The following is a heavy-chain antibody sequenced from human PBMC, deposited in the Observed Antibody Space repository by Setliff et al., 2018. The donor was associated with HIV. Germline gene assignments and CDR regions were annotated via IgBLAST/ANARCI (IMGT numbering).Heavy chain of an antibody. D-gene: IGHD2-2*01. V-gene: IGHV4-34*01. CDR3: ARVRLRVPPSIFDY. CDR2: INHSGIT. CDR1: GASFSGYY. J-gene: IGHJ4*02. Sequence: PSETLSLTCAVYGASFSGYYWAWIRQSPGTGLEWIGEINHSGITNYNPTLKSRVTISTDTSKNQFSLRLNSVTAADTAVYYCARVRLRVPPSIFDYWGQGALVTVLL.